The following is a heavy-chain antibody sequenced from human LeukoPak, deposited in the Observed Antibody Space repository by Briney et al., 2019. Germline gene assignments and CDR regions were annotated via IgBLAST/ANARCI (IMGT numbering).Heavy chain of an antibody. J-gene: IGHJ4*02. V-gene: IGHV3-21*01. CDR1: GFTFSSYS. CDR2: ISSSSI. CDR3: VRGSGFFDY. Sequence: PGGSLRLSCAASGFTFSSYSMNWVRQAPGKGLEWVSSISSSSIYYADSVNGRFTISRDNAKNSLYLQMNSLRAEDTAVYYCVRGSGFFDYWGQGTLVTVSS. D-gene: IGHD3-22*01.